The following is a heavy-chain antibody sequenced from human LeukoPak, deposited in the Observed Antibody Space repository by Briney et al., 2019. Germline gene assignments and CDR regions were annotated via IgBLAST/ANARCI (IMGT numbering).Heavy chain of an antibody. CDR2: ISSSSSYI. CDR3: ARDLGITIFGVVSN. J-gene: IGHJ4*02. Sequence: PGGSLRLSCAASGFTFSSYSMNWVRQAPGKGLEWVSSISSSSSYIYYADSVKGRFNISRDNAKNSLYLQMNSLRAEDTAVYYCARDLGITIFGVVSNWGQGTLVTVSS. V-gene: IGHV3-21*01. D-gene: IGHD3-3*01. CDR1: GFTFSSYS.